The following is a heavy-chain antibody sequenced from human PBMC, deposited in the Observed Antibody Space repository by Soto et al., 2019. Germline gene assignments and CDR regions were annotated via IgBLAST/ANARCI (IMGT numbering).Heavy chain of an antibody. V-gene: IGHV1-2*02. CDR3: AKDVSGDYPGYYYHGMDV. J-gene: IGHJ6*02. CDR2: INPNSGGT. CDR1: GYIFTGYH. Sequence: ASVTGACKASGYIFTGYHMHWVRQAPGQGLEWMGCINPNSGGTKYAQKSKGSVTMTRDTSISTAYMELSSLRSDDTAVYYCAKDVSGDYPGYYYHGMDVWGQGTTVTVSS. D-gene: IGHD4-17*01.